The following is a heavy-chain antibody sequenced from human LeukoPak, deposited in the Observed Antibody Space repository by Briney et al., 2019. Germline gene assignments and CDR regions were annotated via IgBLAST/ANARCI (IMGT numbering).Heavy chain of an antibody. CDR1: GYTLTELS. D-gene: IGHD2-15*01. Sequence: ASVKVSCKVSGYTLTELSMHWVRQAPGKGLEWMGGFDPEDGETVYAQKFQGRLTMTEDTSTDTAYMELSSLRSDDTAVYYCATDPVGYCSANGCYSVDYWGQGTLVTVSS. J-gene: IGHJ4*02. CDR3: ATDPVGYCSANGCYSVDY. V-gene: IGHV1-24*01. CDR2: FDPEDGET.